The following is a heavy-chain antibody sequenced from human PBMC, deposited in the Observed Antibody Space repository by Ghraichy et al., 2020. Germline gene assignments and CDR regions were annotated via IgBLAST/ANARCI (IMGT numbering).Heavy chain of an antibody. CDR2: IRGSGGTT. CDR3: VKGSSDSYYYMHV. V-gene: IGHV3-23*01. CDR1: GFTFSSCA. J-gene: IGHJ6*03. Sequence: GESLNISCAASGFTFSSCAMSWVRQAPGKGLEWVSAIRGSGGTTYYADSVRGRFTISRDNSENMLYVQMNSLRAEATAIYYCVKGSSDSYYYMHVWGKGTTVTVSS.